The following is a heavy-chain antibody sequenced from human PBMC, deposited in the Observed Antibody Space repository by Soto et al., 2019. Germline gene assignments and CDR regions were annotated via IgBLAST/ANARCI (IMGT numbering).Heavy chain of an antibody. V-gene: IGHV3-23*01. CDR1: GFTFSSYA. CDR3: AKGGELRSRYYYYGMDV. D-gene: IGHD1-26*01. J-gene: IGHJ6*02. CDR2: ISGSGGST. Sequence: GGSLRLSCAASGFTFSSYAMSWVRQAPGKGLEWVSAISGSGGSTYYADSVKGRFTISRDNSKNTLYLQMNSLRAEDTAVYYCAKGGELRSRYYYYGMDVWGQGTTVTVSS.